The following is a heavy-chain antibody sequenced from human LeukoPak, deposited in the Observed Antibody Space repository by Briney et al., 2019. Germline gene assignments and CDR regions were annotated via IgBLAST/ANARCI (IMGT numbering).Heavy chain of an antibody. J-gene: IGHJ6*03. D-gene: IGHD5-12*01. Sequence: GGSLRLSCAASGFTFINYWMSWVRQAPGKGLEWVANIKQDGSEKYYVDSVKGRFTISRDNAKNSLYLQMNSLRAEDTAVYYCARDSTPLGYRNYYMDVWGKGTTVTVSS. CDR3: ARDSTPLGYRNYYMDV. V-gene: IGHV3-7*01. CDR1: GFTFINYW. CDR2: IKQDGSEK.